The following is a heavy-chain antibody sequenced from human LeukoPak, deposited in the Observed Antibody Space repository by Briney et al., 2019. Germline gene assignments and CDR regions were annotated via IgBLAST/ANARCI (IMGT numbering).Heavy chain of an antibody. CDR1: GFTFNNYA. J-gene: IGHJ3*02. D-gene: IGHD3-16*01. V-gene: IGHV3-30*03. CDR3: ARDLLFGFDI. CDR2: ISYDGSNK. Sequence: GGSLRLSCAASGFTFNNYAMSWVRQAPGKGLEWVAVISYDGSNKYYADSVKGRFTISRDNSKNTLYLQMNSLRAEDTAVYYCARDLLFGFDIWGQGTMVTVSS.